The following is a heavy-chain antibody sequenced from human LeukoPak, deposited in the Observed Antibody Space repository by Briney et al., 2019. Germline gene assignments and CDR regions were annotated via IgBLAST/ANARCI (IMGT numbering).Heavy chain of an antibody. CDR2: ISSSGSTI. D-gene: IGHD4-17*01. V-gene: IGHV3-11*01. CDR1: GYTLCLYY. Sequence: GGSQRLFCAASGYTLCLYYKSEIRGARGKGLVGVSYISSSGSTIYYADSVKGRFTISRDNAKNSLYLQMNSLRAEDTAVYYCARDGRGLPIDYWGQGTLVTVSS. CDR3: ARDGRGLPIDY. J-gene: IGHJ4*02.